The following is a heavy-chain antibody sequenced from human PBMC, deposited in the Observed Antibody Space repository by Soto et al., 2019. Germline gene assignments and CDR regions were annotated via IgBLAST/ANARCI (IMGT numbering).Heavy chain of an antibody. D-gene: IGHD3-10*01. CDR2: INAGNGNK. J-gene: IGHJ5*02. Sequence: ASVKVSCKASGYTFTIYAMHWVRQATGQRLEWMGWINAGNGNKKYSQKFQGRVTITRDTSASTAYMELSSLRSEDTAVYYCARDDPYYYGSGSLFNWFDPWGQGTLVTVSS. V-gene: IGHV1-3*01. CDR3: ARDDPYYYGSGSLFNWFDP. CDR1: GYTFTIYA.